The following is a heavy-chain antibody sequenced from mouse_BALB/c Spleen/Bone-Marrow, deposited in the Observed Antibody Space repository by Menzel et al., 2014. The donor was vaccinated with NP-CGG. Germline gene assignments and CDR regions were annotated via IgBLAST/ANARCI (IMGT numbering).Heavy chain of an antibody. CDR3: ARGGPYDYDYAMDY. CDR1: GYSITSGYY. D-gene: IGHD2-4*01. CDR2: ISYDGSN. J-gene: IGHJ4*01. V-gene: IGHV3-6*02. Sequence: EVQVVESGPGLVKPSQSLSLTCSVTGYSITSGYYWNLIRQFPGNKLEWMGYISYDGSNNYNPSLKNRISITRGTSKNQFFLKLNSVTTEDTATYYCARGGPYDYDYAMDYWGQGTSVTVSS.